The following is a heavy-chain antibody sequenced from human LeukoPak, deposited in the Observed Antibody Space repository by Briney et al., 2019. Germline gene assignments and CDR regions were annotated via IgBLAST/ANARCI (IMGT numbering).Heavy chain of an antibody. D-gene: IGHD2/OR15-2a*01. J-gene: IGHJ4*02. V-gene: IGHV3-9*01. CDR2: ISWNSGSI. CDR1: GFTFDDFA. CDR3: AKKDDVFLV. Sequence: GGSLRLSCAASGFTFDDFAMHWVRQAPGKGLEWVSGISWNSGSIDYADSVKGRFTISRDNAKNSLYLQMNSLRAEDTALYYCAKKDDVFLVWGQGTLVTVSS.